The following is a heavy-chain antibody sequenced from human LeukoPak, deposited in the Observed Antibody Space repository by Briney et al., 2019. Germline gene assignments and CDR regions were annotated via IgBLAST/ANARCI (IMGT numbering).Heavy chain of an antibody. CDR2: IKLDGSEK. D-gene: IGHD5-18*01. Sequence: GGSLRLSCVASGFTFGKYWMSWVRQAPGKGLEWVANIKLDGSEKNYVDSVKGRFTISRDNTKNSLYLQMNSLRAEDTAVYYCARDIVDTARPRFDYWGQGTLVTVSS. J-gene: IGHJ4*02. V-gene: IGHV3-7*01. CDR1: GFTFGKYW. CDR3: ARDIVDTARPRFDY.